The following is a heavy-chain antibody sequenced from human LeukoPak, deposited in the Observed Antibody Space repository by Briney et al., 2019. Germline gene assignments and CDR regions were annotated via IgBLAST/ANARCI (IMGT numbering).Heavy chain of an antibody. CDR3: VREPQGYGYYYDTSAYYPLDY. D-gene: IGHD3-22*01. CDR1: GFTFSNYG. Sequence: GGSLRLSCAASGFTFSNYGMHWVRQAPGRGLEWVAVISYDGTNTYYADSVKGRFTISRDNSKNTVYLQMNSLRAEDTAVYHCVREPQGYGYYYDTSAYYPLDYWGQGTLVTVSS. J-gene: IGHJ4*02. CDR2: ISYDGTNT. V-gene: IGHV3-30*03.